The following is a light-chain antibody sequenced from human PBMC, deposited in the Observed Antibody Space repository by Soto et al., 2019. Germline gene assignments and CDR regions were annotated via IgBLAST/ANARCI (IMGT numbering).Light chain of an antibody. V-gene: IGKV3-20*01. CDR3: QQYCGSTRP. CDR2: GAS. J-gene: IGKJ1*01. CDR1: QSVTTQ. Sequence: IVSTQSPGTLSLSTGERATLSCRAGQSVTTQLAWYHQKPGQAPRLIIHGASSRATGVPDRITGSGSGTDFALSISRLEAVDFAVYYCQQYCGSTRPFGQGTKVYIK.